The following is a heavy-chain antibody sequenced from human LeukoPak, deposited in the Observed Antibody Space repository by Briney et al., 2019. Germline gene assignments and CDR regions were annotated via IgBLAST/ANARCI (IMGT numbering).Heavy chain of an antibody. CDR3: AKDVAQDGSAAYHGPH. D-gene: IGHD3-10*01. J-gene: IGHJ4*02. Sequence: GGSLRLSCVGSGFTFTDYAMSWVRQAPGKGLEWVSTISANGGRVEYADSVKGRFTTSRDISKNTVYLQMNSLRAEDTAMYYCAKDVAQDGSAAYHGPHWGQGTLVTVSS. V-gene: IGHV3-23*01. CDR2: ISANGGRV. CDR1: GFTFTDYA.